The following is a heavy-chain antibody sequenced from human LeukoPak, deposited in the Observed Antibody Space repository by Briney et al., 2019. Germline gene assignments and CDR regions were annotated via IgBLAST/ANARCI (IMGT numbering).Heavy chain of an antibody. CDR3: AREQQLARSYYYHGMDV. CDR2: IWYDGSNK. Sequence: GRSLRLSCAASGFTFSSYGMHWVRQAPGKGLEWVAVIWYDGSNKYYADSVKGRFTISRDNSKNTLYLQMNSLRAEDTAVYYCAREQQLARSYYYHGMDVWGQGTTVTVSS. D-gene: IGHD6-13*01. J-gene: IGHJ6*02. CDR1: GFTFSSYG. V-gene: IGHV3-33*01.